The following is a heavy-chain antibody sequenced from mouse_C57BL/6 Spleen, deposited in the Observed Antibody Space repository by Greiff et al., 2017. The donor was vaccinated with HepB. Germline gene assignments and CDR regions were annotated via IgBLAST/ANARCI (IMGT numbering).Heavy chain of an antibody. Sequence: EVHLVESGGGLVKPGGSLKLSCAASGFTFSSYAMSWVRQTPEKRLEWVATISDGGSYTYYPDNVKGRFTISRDNAKNNLYLQMSHLKSEDTAMYYCARDEIPFAYWRQGTLVTVSA. CDR1: GFTFSSYA. CDR2: ISDGGSYT. V-gene: IGHV5-4*01. CDR3: ARDEIPFAY. J-gene: IGHJ3*01.